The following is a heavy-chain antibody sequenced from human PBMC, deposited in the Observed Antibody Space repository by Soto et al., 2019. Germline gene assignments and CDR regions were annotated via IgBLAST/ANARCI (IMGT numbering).Heavy chain of an antibody. CDR3: ARGAATVTPGWFDP. J-gene: IGHJ5*02. CDR2: IYHSGST. D-gene: IGHD4-17*01. CDR1: GXSVSSGEY. Sequence: PXXTLSLTCAVSGXSVSSGEYWGWILQTPVKWLEWISSIYHSGSTYYNPSLKSRVTISVDTSNNQFSLKLTSLTAADTAVYYCARGAATVTPGWFDPWGQGIMVTVSS. V-gene: IGHV4-38-2*01.